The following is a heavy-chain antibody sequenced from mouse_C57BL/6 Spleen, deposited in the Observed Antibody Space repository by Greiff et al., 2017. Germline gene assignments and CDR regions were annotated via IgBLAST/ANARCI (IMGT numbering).Heavy chain of an antibody. CDR1: GFTFTDYY. CDR2: IRNKANGYTT. J-gene: IGHJ1*03. V-gene: IGHV7-3*01. Sequence: EVMLVESGGGLVQPGGSLSLSCAASGFTFTDYYMSWVRQPPGKALEWLGFIRNKANGYTTEYSASVKGRFTISRDNSQSILYLQMNALRAEDSATYYCARYYGPYWYFDVWGTGTTVTVSS. CDR3: ARYYGPYWYFDV. D-gene: IGHD1-1*02.